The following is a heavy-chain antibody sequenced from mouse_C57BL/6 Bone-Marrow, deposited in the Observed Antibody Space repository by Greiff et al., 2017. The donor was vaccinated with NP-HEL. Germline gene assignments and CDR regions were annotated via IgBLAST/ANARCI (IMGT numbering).Heavy chain of an antibody. CDR1: GYTFTDYN. D-gene: IGHD1-1*01. CDR2: INPNNGGT. V-gene: IGHV1-18*01. CDR3: ASNPTSYWYFDV. Sequence: DVQLQESGPELVKPGASVKIPCKASGYTFTDYNMDWVKQSHGKSLEWIGDINPNNGGTIYNQKFKGKATLTVDKSSSTAYMELRSLTSEDTAVYYCASNPTSYWYFDVWGTGTTVTVSS. J-gene: IGHJ1*03.